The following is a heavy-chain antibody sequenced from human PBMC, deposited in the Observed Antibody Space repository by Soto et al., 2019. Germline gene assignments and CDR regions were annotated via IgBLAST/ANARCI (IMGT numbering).Heavy chain of an antibody. Sequence: GASVKVSCMASGYTFTGYYMHWVRQAPGQGLEWMGWINPNSGGTNYAQKFQGRVTMTRDTSISTAYMELSRLRSDDTAVYYCARVVAVAGTDYFDYWGQGTLVTVSS. V-gene: IGHV1-2*02. CDR3: ARVVAVAGTDYFDY. CDR2: INPNSGGT. D-gene: IGHD6-19*01. CDR1: GYTFTGYY. J-gene: IGHJ4*02.